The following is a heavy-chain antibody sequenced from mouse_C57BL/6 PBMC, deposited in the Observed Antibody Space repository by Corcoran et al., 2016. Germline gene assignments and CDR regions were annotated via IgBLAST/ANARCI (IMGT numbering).Heavy chain of an antibody. Sequence: QIQLVQSGPELKKPGETVKISCKASGYTFTTYGMSWVKQAPGKGLKWMGWINTYSGVPTYADDFKGRFAFSLDTSASTAYLQINNLKNEDTATYFCARQGTTVPYYFDYWGQGTTLTVSS. J-gene: IGHJ2*01. CDR1: GYTFTTYG. D-gene: IGHD1-1*01. CDR2: INTYSGVP. V-gene: IGHV9-3*01. CDR3: ARQGTTVPYYFDY.